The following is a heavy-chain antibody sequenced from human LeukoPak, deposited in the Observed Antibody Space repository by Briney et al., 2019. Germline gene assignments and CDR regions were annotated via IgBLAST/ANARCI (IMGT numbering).Heavy chain of an antibody. J-gene: IGHJ4*02. V-gene: IGHV4-61*02. CDR3: ARVGVLERGYSGYDHKRYYFDY. CDR1: GGSISSGSYY. Sequence: PSQTLSLTCTVSGGSISSGSYYWSWIRQPAGKGLEWIGRIYTSGSTNYNPSLKSRVTISVDKSKNQFSLKLSSVTAADTAVYYCARVGVLERGYSGYDHKRYYFDYWGQGTLVTVSS. CDR2: IYTSGST. D-gene: IGHD5-12*01.